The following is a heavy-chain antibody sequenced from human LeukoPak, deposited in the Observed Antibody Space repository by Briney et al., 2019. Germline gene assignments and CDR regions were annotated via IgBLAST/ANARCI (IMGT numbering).Heavy chain of an antibody. CDR2: IDWDDAK. CDR1: GFSLSTSGMY. V-gene: IGHV2-70*11. D-gene: IGHD6-13*01. J-gene: IGHJ4*02. CDR3: ARMRRYSSSWYPTDY. Sequence: SGPTLVNPTQTLTLTCTFSGFSLSTSGMYVSWIRQPPGKALEWLARIDWDDAKHYSPSLKTRLTISKDTSKNQVVLTMTNMDPVDTATYYCARMRRYSSSWYPTDYWGQGTLVTVSS.